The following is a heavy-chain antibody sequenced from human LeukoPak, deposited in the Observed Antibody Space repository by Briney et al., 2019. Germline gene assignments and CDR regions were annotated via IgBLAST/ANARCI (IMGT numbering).Heavy chain of an antibody. V-gene: IGHV4-59*01. Sequence: SETLSLTCTVSGGSISSYYWSWIRLPPGKGLEWIGYIYYTGAIYYNPSLKSRVTISLDTSKNQFSLKLSSVTAVDAAVYYCARAGYSYGTGYYFDYWGQGALVTVSS. J-gene: IGHJ4*02. CDR3: ARAGYSYGTGYYFDY. D-gene: IGHD5-18*01. CDR1: GGSISSYY. CDR2: IYYTGAI.